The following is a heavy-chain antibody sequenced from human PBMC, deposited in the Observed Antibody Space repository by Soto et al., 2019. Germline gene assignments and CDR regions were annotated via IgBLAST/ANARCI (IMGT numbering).Heavy chain of an antibody. CDR1: GYTFTSYY. V-gene: IGHV1-46*01. D-gene: IGHD2-8*01. Sequence: ASVKVSCKASGYTFTSYYMHWVRQAPGQGLEWMGIINPSGGSTSYAQKFQGRVTMTRDTSTSTVYMELSSLRSEDKAVYYCAREVWDIVLMVSSYCYYGMHVWGQGTTVTV. J-gene: IGHJ6*02. CDR2: INPSGGST. CDR3: AREVWDIVLMVSSYCYYGMHV.